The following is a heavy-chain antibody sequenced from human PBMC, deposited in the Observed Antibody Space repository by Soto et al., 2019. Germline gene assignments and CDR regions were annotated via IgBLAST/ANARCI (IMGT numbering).Heavy chain of an antibody. CDR1: GFTFSSYA. Sequence: QVQLVESGGGVVQPGRSLRLSCAASGFTFSSYAMHWVRQAPGKGLEWVAVISYDGSNKYYADSVKGRFTISRDNSKNPLYLQMNSLRAEDTAVYYCAGGYDYYFDYWGQGTLVTVSS. J-gene: IGHJ4*02. D-gene: IGHD3-22*01. CDR2: ISYDGSNK. CDR3: AGGYDYYFDY. V-gene: IGHV3-30-3*01.